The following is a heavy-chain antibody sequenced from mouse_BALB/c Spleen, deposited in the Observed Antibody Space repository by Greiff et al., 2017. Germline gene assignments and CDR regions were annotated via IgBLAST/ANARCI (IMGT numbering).Heavy chain of an antibody. CDR1: GFTFSSYA. Sequence: EVKLVESGGGLVKPGGSLKLSCAASGFTFSSYAMSWVRQTPEKRLEWVASISSGGSTYYPDSVKGRFTISRDNARNILYLQMSSLRSEDTAMYYCARRSYGYFDVWGAGTTVTVSS. CDR3: ARRSYGYFDV. CDR2: ISSGGST. J-gene: IGHJ1*01. V-gene: IGHV5-6-5*01.